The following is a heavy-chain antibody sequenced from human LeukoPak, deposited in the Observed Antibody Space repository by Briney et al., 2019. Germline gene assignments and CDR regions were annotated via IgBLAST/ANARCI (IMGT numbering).Heavy chain of an antibody. J-gene: IGHJ6*03. V-gene: IGHV3-33*01. Sequence: GRSLRLSCAASGFTFSSYGMPWVRQAPGKGLEWVAVIWYDGSNKYYADSVKGRFTISRDNSKNTLYLQMNSLRAEDTAVYYCASDGSYCSSTSCYTDYYYYMDVWGKGTTVTVSS. CDR3: ASDGSYCSSTSCYTDYYYYMDV. CDR1: GFTFSSYG. CDR2: IWYDGSNK. D-gene: IGHD2-2*02.